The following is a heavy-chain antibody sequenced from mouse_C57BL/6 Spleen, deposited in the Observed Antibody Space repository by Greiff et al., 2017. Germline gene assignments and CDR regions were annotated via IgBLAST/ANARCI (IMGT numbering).Heavy chain of an antibody. CDR1: GYAFSSSG. CDR3: ARPSLYDGYGVYFDY. J-gene: IGHJ2*01. Sequence: QVQLQQSGPELVKPGASVKISCKASGYAFSSSGMNWVKQRPGKGLEWIGRIYPGDGDTNYNGKFKGKATLTADKSSSTAYMQLSSLTSEDSAVYFCARPSLYDGYGVYFDYWGQGTTLTVSS. D-gene: IGHD2-3*01. CDR2: IYPGDGDT. V-gene: IGHV1-82*01.